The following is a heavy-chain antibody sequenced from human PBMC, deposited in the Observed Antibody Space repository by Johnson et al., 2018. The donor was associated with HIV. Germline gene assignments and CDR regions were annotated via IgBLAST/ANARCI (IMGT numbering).Heavy chain of an antibody. CDR3: AKERRAPRAFDI. Sequence: QVQLVESGGGVVQPGRSLRLSCAASGFSFSSYAMHWVRQSPGKGLEWVAGIPFDGGDKYYADSVKGRFTISRDNSKSTFFLQMNSLTPEDTGGYYCAKERRAPRAFDIWGQGTMVTVSS. CDR2: IPFDGGDK. J-gene: IGHJ3*02. V-gene: IGHV3-30*18. CDR1: GFSFSSYA.